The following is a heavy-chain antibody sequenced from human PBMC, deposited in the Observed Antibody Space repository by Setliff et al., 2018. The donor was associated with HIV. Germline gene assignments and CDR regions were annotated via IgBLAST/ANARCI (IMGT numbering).Heavy chain of an antibody. CDR3: AREVVVVVATTDAFDI. CDR1: GFTFSSYA. CDR2: ISGSGGST. Sequence: GGSLRLSCAASGFTFSSYAMSWVRQAPGKGLEWVSAISGSGGSTYYADSVKGRFTISRDNSKNTLYLQMNSLRAEDTAVYYCAREVVVVVATTDAFDIWGQGTMVTVSS. V-gene: IGHV3-23*01. D-gene: IGHD2-15*01. J-gene: IGHJ3*02.